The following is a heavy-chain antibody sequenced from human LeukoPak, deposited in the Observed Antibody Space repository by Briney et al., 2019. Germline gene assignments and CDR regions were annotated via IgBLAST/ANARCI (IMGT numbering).Heavy chain of an antibody. CDR2: ISGSGGST. CDR1: GFTFSSYA. CDR3: AKVLSGGSYLFDY. V-gene: IGHV3-23*01. J-gene: IGHJ4*02. D-gene: IGHD2-15*01. Sequence: PGGSLRLSCAASGFTFSSYAMGWVRQAPGKGLEWVSTISGSGGSTYYADSVKGRFTFSRDNSKNTLYLHMNSLRAEDTAVYYCAKVLSGGSYLFDYWGQGTLVTVSS.